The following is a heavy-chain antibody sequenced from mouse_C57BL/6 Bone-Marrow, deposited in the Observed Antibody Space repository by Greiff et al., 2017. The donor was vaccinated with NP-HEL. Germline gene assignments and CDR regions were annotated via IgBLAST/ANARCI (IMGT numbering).Heavy chain of an antibody. CDR3: AVLRRYWYFDV. D-gene: IGHD1-1*01. CDR1: EYEFPSHD. J-gene: IGHJ1*03. Sequence: VQLKQSGGGLVQPGESLKLSCESNEYEFPSHDMSWVRKTPEKRLELVAAINSDGGSTYYPDTMERRFIISRDNTKKTLYLQMSSLRSEDTALYYCAVLRRYWYFDVWGTGTTVTVSS. CDR2: INSDGGST. V-gene: IGHV5-2*01.